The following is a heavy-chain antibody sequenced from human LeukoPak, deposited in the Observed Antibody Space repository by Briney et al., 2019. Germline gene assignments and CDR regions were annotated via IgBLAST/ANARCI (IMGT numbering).Heavy chain of an antibody. CDR1: GLTFSSHW. CDR2: ISGSGNGGSI. V-gene: IGHV3-64D*06. J-gene: IGHJ4*02. D-gene: IGHD2/OR15-2a*01. Sequence: PGGSLRLSCAASGLTFSSHWMHWVRQAPGKGPEYVSTISGSGNGGSIYYADSVKGRFTISRDDSKSIVYLQMNGLRSEDTAVYYCVKDFGRVRGTPDSWGQGTLVTVSS. CDR3: VKDFGRVRGTPDS.